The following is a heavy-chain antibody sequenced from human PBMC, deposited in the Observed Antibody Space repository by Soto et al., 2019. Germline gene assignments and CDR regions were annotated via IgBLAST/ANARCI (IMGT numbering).Heavy chain of an antibody. V-gene: IGHV3-48*01. J-gene: IGHJ4*02. Sequence: GGSLRLSCVASGFTFSSYSMNWVRQAPGKGLEWVSYISSSSSTIYYADSVKGRFTISRDNAKNSLYLQMNSLRAEDMAVYYCARIQGYCSGGSCYSEGRDYWGQGTLVTVSS. D-gene: IGHD2-15*01. CDR2: ISSSSSTI. CDR1: GFTFSSYS. CDR3: ARIQGYCSGGSCYSEGRDY.